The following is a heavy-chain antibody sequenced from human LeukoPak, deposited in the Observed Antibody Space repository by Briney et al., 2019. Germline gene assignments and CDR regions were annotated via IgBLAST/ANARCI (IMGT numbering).Heavy chain of an antibody. CDR3: ARVTIMVRGVIITSWFDP. CDR2: IKQDGSEK. V-gene: IGHV3-7*03. Sequence: GGSLRLSCAASGFTFSSYWMSWVRQAPGKGLEWVANIKQDGSEKYYVDSVKGRFTISRDNAKNSLYLQMNSLRAEDTAVYYCARVTIMVRGVIITSWFDPWGQGTLATVSS. J-gene: IGHJ5*02. CDR1: GFTFSSYW. D-gene: IGHD3-10*01.